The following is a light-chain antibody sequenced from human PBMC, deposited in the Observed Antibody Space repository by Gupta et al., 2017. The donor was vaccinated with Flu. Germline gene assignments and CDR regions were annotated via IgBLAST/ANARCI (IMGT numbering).Light chain of an antibody. CDR3: GARDTTGSNGL. J-gene: IGLJ3*02. Sequence: VSWYQHLPGAAPKLLIYAHDNRGAGTPDRFSGSKSGTSATIDSTRLQTGDDADYYCGARDTTGSNGLFGGGTKLTVL. V-gene: IGLV1-51*02. CDR2: AHD.